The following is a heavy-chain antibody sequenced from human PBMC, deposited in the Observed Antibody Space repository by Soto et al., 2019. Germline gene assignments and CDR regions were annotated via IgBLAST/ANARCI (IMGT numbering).Heavy chain of an antibody. CDR1: GFTFDDYA. Sequence: GGSLRLSCAASGFTFDDYAMHWVRQAPGKGLEWVSGISWNSGSIGYADSVKGRFTISRDNAKNSLYLQMNSLRAEDTALYYCAKTYSSGLIDAFDIWGQGTMVTVSS. V-gene: IGHV3-9*01. CDR2: ISWNSGSI. CDR3: AKTYSSGLIDAFDI. D-gene: IGHD6-19*01. J-gene: IGHJ3*02.